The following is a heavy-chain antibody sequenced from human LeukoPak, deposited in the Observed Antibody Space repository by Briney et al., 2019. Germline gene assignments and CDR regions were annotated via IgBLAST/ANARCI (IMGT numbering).Heavy chain of an antibody. J-gene: IGHJ3*02. CDR2: IYYSGST. D-gene: IGHD3-22*01. CDR1: GGSISSYY. V-gene: IGHV4-59*01. Sequence: SETLSLTCTVSGGSISSYYWSWIRQPPGKGLEWIGYIYYSGSTNYNPSLKSRVTISVDTSKNQFSLKLSSVTAADTAVYCCARDSPPDSSGYYYVSGAFDIWGQGTMVTVSS. CDR3: ARDSPPDSSGYYYVSGAFDI.